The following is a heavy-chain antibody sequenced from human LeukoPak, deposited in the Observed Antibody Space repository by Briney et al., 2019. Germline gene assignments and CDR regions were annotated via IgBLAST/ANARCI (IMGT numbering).Heavy chain of an antibody. V-gene: IGHV4-30-2*01. J-gene: IGHJ2*01. D-gene: IGHD3-22*01. CDR3: ARVLVVGPYWYCDL. Sequence: SQTLSLTCAVSGGSISSAGYARSWIRQPPGKGLEWIGYICHSGSSYYNPSLKSRVTISVDRSKNQFSLKLSSVTAADTAVYYCARVLVVGPYWYCDLWGRGTLVTVSS. CDR1: GGSISSAGYA. CDR2: ICHSGSS.